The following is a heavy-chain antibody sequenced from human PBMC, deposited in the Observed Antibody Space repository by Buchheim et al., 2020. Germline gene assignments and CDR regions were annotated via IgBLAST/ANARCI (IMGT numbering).Heavy chain of an antibody. D-gene: IGHD5-18*01. CDR3: ARGTTAMAKYYYYYGMDV. J-gene: IGHJ6*02. V-gene: IGHV4-39*01. CDR1: GGSISSSSYY. Sequence: QLQLQESGPGLVKPSETLSLTCTVSGGSISSSSYYWGWIRQPPGKGLEWIGSIYYSGSTYYNPSLKSRVTISVDTSQNQFSLKLSSVTAADTAVYYCARGTTAMAKYYYYYGMDVWGQGTT. CDR2: IYYSGST.